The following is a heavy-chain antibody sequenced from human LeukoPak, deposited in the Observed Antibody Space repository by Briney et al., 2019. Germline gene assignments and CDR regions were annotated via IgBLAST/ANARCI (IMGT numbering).Heavy chain of an antibody. CDR3: ARGPSGYHNT. J-gene: IGHJ4*02. CDR2: MSGDGATT. Sequence: GGSLRLSCAASGFTFSSYSMNWVRQAPGKGLEWVSAMSGDGATTYYADSVKGRFTISRDNSKNTLYLQMNSLRAEDTAVYYCARGPSGYHNTGGQGTLVTVSS. CDR1: GFTFSSYS. D-gene: IGHD5-12*01. V-gene: IGHV3-23*01.